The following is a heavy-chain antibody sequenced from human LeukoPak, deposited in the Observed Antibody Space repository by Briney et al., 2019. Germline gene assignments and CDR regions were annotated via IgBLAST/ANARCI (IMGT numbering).Heavy chain of an antibody. V-gene: IGHV1-3*01. D-gene: IGHD1-7*01. J-gene: IGHJ6*02. CDR1: GYTFTTYA. CDR2: INAGNGNT. CDR3: ARDGTLELRRMDV. Sequence: ASVKVSCKASGYTFTTYAMHWVRQAPGQRLEWMGWINAGNGNTKYSQKFQARVTITRDTSASTAYMELSSLRSEDTAVYYCARDGTLELRRMDVWGQGTTVTVSS.